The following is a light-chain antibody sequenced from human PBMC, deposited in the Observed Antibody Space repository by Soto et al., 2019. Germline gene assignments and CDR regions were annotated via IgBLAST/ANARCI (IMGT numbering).Light chain of an antibody. CDR1: ISDITDSNS. J-gene: IGLJ1*01. V-gene: IGLV2-14*01. CDR3: SLYTSENTYV. CDR2: EVT. Sequence: QSALTQPASVSGSPGQSITISCTGIISDITDSNSVSWYQHHPGKVPKLIIYEVTNRPSGVPDRFSGSKSGNTASLTISGLQAADEADYYCSLYTSENTYVFGTGTKVTVL.